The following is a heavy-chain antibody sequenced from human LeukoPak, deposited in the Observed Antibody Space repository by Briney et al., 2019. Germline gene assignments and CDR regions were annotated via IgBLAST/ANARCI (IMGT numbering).Heavy chain of an antibody. J-gene: IGHJ4*02. V-gene: IGHV4-59*01. CDR1: GGSISNYY. CDR3: ARVTSWYRLDY. CDR2: IYNSENT. D-gene: IGHD2-2*01. Sequence: PSETLSLXCTVSGGSISNYYWSWIRQPPGKGLEWIGYIYNSENTNYNPSLKSRVTISVDTSKNQFSLKLSSVTAADMAVYYCARVTSWYRLDYWGQGTLVTVSS.